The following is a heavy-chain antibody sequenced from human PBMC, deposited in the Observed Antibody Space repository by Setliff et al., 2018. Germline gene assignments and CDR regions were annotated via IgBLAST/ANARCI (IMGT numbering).Heavy chain of an antibody. Sequence: NPSETLSLTCTVSGGSISSYYWSWIRQPAGKGLEWVSYISSSSSYTNYADSVKGRFTISRDNAKNSLYLQMNSLRAEDTAVYYCARDLAEATGYYYYMDVWGKGTTVTVSS. CDR1: GGSISSYY. CDR2: ISSSSSYT. J-gene: IGHJ6*03. V-gene: IGHV3-11*05. CDR3: ARDLAEATGYYYYMDV. D-gene: IGHD5-12*01.